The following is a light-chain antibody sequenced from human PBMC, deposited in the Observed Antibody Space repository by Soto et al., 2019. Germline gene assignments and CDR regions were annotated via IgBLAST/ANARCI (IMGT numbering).Light chain of an antibody. J-gene: IGKJ3*01. Sequence: IQMTQSPSSVSASVGDRVTITCRASQGISSWLAWYQQKPGKAPKLLIYSASNLHNGVPSRFTGSGSGTDFILTISSLQPEDFASYYCQRISNSLTFGPGTKEDSK. V-gene: IGKV1-12*01. CDR2: SAS. CDR3: QRISNSLT. CDR1: QGISSW.